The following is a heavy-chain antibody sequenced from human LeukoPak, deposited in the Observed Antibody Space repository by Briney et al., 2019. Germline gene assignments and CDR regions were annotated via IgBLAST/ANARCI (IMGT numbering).Heavy chain of an antibody. V-gene: IGHV4-59*01. Sequence: KPSETLSLTCTVSGGSISSNYWSWIRQPPGKGLEWIGYIHYRGSTNYNPSLKSRVTISVDTSKNQFSLRLSSVTAADTAVYYCAREVGGWLNAWGQGTLVTVSS. D-gene: IGHD3-22*01. CDR2: IHYRGST. CDR1: GGSISSNY. J-gene: IGHJ4*02. CDR3: AREVGGWLNA.